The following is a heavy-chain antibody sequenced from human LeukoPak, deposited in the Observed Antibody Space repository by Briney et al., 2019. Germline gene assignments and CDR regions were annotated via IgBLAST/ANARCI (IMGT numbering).Heavy chain of an antibody. CDR3: ARVRYYYDDNNWFDP. Sequence: ASVKVSCKASGYTFTSYGISWVRQAPGQGLEWMGWISAYNGNTNYAQKFQGRVTITADKSTSTAYMELSSLRSEDTAVYYCARVRYYYDDNNWFDPWGQGTLVTVSS. J-gene: IGHJ5*02. CDR2: ISAYNGNT. D-gene: IGHD3-22*01. CDR1: GYTFTSYG. V-gene: IGHV1-18*01.